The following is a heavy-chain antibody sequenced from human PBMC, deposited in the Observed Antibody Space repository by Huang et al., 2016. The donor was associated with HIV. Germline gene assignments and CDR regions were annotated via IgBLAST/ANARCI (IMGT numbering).Heavy chain of an antibody. V-gene: IGHV1-2*02. CDR3: ARVVYSLYYFDY. D-gene: IGHD4-4*01. CDR2: INPNSGGT. CDR1: GYTFTTYY. J-gene: IGHJ4*02. Sequence: QVQLVQSGAEVKKPGASVKVSCKASGYTFTTYYMHWVRQAPGQGLEWMGWINPNSGGTNYAQKFQGRVTMTRDTSISTADMELSRLRFDDSAVYYCARVVYSLYYFDYWGQGTLVTVSS.